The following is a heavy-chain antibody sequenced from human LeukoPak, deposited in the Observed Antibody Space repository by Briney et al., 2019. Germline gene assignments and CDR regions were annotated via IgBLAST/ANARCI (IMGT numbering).Heavy chain of an antibody. CDR3: ARDEGYFQH. J-gene: IGHJ1*01. V-gene: IGHV3-21*01. CDR1: GFTFSTYS. CDR2: ISSTSNHI. Sequence: PGGSLRLSCAASGFTFSTYSMNWVRQAPGKGLEWVSSISSTSNHIYYADSVKGRFTISRDNAKNSLYLQMNSLRAEDTAVYYCARDEGYFQHWGQGTLVTVSS.